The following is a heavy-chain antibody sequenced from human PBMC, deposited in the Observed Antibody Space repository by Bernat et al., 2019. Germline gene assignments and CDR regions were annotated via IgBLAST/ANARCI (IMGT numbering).Heavy chain of an antibody. V-gene: IGHV4-59*01. J-gene: IGHJ4*02. Sequence: QVQLQESGPGLVKPSETLSLTCSVSGVSISSSYWSWLRQPPGKGLEWIGDIHHTGNTNYNPSLRSRVTISLDTSQNQFSLKLSSVTAADSAVSYCARGFYDSRGYSNPFDYWGQGTLVTVSS. D-gene: IGHD3-22*01. CDR2: IHHTGNT. CDR3: ARGFYDSRGYSNPFDY. CDR1: GVSISSSY.